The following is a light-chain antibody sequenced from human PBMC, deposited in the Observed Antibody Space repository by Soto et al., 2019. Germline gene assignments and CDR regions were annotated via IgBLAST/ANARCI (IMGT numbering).Light chain of an antibody. CDR1: QTIINW. J-gene: IGKJ1*01. Sequence: DIQITQSPSTPSASVGDIVTITCPASQTIINWLAWYQQKPGKAPKLLIYKASTLEGEVPSRFSGSGSETEFTLTINSLQPDDSATYYCQQYHTYWWTFGQGTKVDIK. V-gene: IGKV1-5*03. CDR3: QQYHTYWWT. CDR2: KAS.